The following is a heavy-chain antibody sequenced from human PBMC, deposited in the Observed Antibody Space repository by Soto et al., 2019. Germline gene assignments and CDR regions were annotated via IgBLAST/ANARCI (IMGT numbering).Heavy chain of an antibody. D-gene: IGHD6-13*01. V-gene: IGHV1-18*04. Sequence: QVQLVQSGAEVKKPGASVKVSCKASGYTFTSYGISWVRQAPGQGLEWMGWISAYNGHTNYAQKLQGRVTMTTDTATSTDYIELRTMRSEDRAVYYCASDDPGSSSWYGGPSHYYYYYGMDVSGQGTTVTVTS. CDR2: ISAYNGHT. J-gene: IGHJ6*02. CDR1: GYTFTSYG. CDR3: ASDDPGSSSWYGGPSHYYYYYGMDV.